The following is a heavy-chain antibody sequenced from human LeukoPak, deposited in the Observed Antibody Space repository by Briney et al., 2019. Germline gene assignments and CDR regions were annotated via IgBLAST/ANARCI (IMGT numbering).Heavy chain of an antibody. CDR1: GFTFSSYW. V-gene: IGHV3-74*01. J-gene: IGHJ4*01. CDR2: INGDGTST. D-gene: IGHD2-15*01. Sequence: PGGSLRLSCAASGFTFSSYWMHWGRQAPGKGLVWLSRINGDGTSTNYADSVKGRFTISRDNAENTLYLQMNSLRAEDSAVYYCARVSDYCGGGSCLRYWGHGTLVTVSS. CDR3: ARVSDYCGGGSCLRY.